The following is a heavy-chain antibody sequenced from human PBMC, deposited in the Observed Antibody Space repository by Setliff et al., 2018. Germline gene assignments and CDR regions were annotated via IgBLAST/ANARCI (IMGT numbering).Heavy chain of an antibody. CDR2: ISYSGST. D-gene: IGHD3-22*01. CDR3: ARDFELLDNYDVRGVFFDY. V-gene: IGHV4-39*07. Sequence: SETLSLTCTVSGGSIGSTTYYWGWVRQPPGKGLEWIGSISYSGSTYYNPSLESRVTISVDTSKNQFSLRLRSVTAADTAVYFCARDFELLDNYDVRGVFFDYWGPGTLVTVSS. CDR1: GGSIGSTTYY. J-gene: IGHJ4*01.